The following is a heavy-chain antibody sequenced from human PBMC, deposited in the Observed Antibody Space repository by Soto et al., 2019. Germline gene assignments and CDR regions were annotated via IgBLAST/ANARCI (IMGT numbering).Heavy chain of an antibody. D-gene: IGHD3-9*01. Sequence: QVQLQESGPGLVKPSETRSLTCSVSGDSLTSYYWTWVRQPPGKGLEWIGYIYYTGKTNYNPSLKSRVTISMDLSKNQFSLEWRSLTAADTAVYYCARLILTGYYGLEPWGQGTLVIASA. V-gene: IGHV4-59*01. CDR3: ARLILTGYYGLEP. CDR1: GDSLTSYY. J-gene: IGHJ5*02. CDR2: IYYTGKT.